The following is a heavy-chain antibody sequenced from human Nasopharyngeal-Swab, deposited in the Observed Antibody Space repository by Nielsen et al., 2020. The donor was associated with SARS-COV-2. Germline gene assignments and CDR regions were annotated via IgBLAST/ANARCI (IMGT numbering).Heavy chain of an antibody. V-gene: IGHV4-30-4*01. Sequence: PGKGLEWIGYLYYSGSTYYNPSLKSRVTISVDTSKNQFSLKLSSVTAADTAVYYCARVLGEQWLVNYYYYMDVWGKGTTVTVSS. D-gene: IGHD6-19*01. J-gene: IGHJ6*03. CDR2: LYYSGST. CDR3: ARVLGEQWLVNYYYYMDV.